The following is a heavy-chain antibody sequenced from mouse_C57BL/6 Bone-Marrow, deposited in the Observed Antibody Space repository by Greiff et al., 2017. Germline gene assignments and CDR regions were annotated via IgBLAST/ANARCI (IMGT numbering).Heavy chain of an antibody. CDR1: GYTFTSYW. CDR2: IYPGSGST. V-gene: IGHV1-55*01. Sequence: QVQLQQPGAELVKPGASVKMSCKASGYTFTSYWLTWVKQRPGQGLEWIGDIYPGSGSTNYNEKFKSKATLTVDTSSSTAYMQRSSLTSEDSAVYYGARGECYGSSQLGYGGQGTTLTVSA. J-gene: IGHJ2*01. D-gene: IGHD1-1*01. CDR3: ARGECYGSSQLGY.